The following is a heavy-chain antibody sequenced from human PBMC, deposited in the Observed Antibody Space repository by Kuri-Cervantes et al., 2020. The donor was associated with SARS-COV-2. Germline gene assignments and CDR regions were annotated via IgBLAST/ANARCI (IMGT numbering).Heavy chain of an antibody. CDR1: GGTFTSYD. V-gene: IGHV1-69*05. J-gene: IGHJ4*02. Sequence: SVKVSCKASGGTFTSYDINWVRQATGQGLEWMGGIIPIFGTANYAQKFQGRVTITTDESTSTAYMELSSLRSEDTAVYYCARDARRDEGYYFDYWGQGTLVTVSS. CDR3: ARDARRDEGYYFDY. D-gene: IGHD5-24*01. CDR2: IIPIFGTA.